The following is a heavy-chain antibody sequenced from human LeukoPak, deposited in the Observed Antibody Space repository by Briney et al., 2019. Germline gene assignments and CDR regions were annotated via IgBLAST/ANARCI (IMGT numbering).Heavy chain of an antibody. V-gene: IGHV4-39*01. CDR2: MYYSKNT. D-gene: IGHD5-18*01. CDR3: VSPRGFSYGYFDY. Sequence: TSETLSLTCTVSGGSISSSSAYWGWIRQPPGKGLEWIGSMYYSKNTYYNPSLKSRVTISADTSKNQFSLTLGSVSATDTAVYYCVSPRGFSYGYFDYWGQGTLVTVSS. CDR1: GGSISSSSAY. J-gene: IGHJ4*02.